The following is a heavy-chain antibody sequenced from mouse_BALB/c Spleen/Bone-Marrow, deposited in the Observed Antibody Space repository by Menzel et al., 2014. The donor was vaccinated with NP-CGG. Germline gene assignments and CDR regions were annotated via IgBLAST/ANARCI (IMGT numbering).Heavy chain of an antibody. CDR2: ISNGGGST. Sequence: EVHLVESGGGLVQPGGSLKLSCAASGFTFSSYTVSWVRQTPEKSLEWVAYISNGGGSTYYPDTVKGRFTISRDNAKNTLYLQMSSLKSEDTAMYYCARQLGLRWAMDYWGQGTSVTVSS. CDR1: GFTFSSYT. D-gene: IGHD3-1*01. V-gene: IGHV5-12-2*01. J-gene: IGHJ4*01. CDR3: ARQLGLRWAMDY.